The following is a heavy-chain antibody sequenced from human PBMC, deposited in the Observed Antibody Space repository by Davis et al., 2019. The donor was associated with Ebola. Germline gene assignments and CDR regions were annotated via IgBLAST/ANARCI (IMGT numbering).Heavy chain of an antibody. CDR2: YYYTGST. D-gene: IGHD6-13*01. V-gene: IGHV4-30-4*07. J-gene: IGHJ4*02. CDR3: ARLGYSSSWYQKRNLDY. CDR1: GAFVSSGGYS. Sequence: SETLSLTCAVSGAFVSSGGYSWIWIRQPPGKGLEWIGYYYYTGSTYYSPSLRSRVTISVDTSKNLFSLKLSSVTAADTAVYYCARLGYSSSWYQKRNLDYWGQGTLVTVSS.